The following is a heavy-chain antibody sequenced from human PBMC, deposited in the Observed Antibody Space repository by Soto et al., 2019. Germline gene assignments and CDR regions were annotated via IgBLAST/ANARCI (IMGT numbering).Heavy chain of an antibody. CDR2: ISNGGTDQ. J-gene: IGHJ5*01. V-gene: IGHV3-30*18. Sequence: QVQLAESGGGVVQPGRSLRLSCAASGFTFSTYGMHWVRQAPGKGLEWVAVISNGGTDQYYGDSVKGRFTVSRDNSKNTMSLQMNSLGPEDTAVYDCAKRFSASWSIESWGQGTLVIVSS. CDR3: AKRFSASWSIES. D-gene: IGHD6-13*01. CDR1: GFTFSTYG.